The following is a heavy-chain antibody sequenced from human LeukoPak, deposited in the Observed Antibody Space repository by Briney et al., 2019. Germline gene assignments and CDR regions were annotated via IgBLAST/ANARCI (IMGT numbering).Heavy chain of an antibody. V-gene: IGHV4-4*07. J-gene: IGHJ4*02. CDR3: ARDPAGYSSGWSSDY. CDR2: IYTSGST. D-gene: IGHD6-19*01. Sequence: KPSATLSLTCTVSGGSISSYYWSWVRQPAGKGLEWIGRIYTSGSTNYNPSLKSRVTMSVDTSKNQFSLKLSSVTAADTAVYYCARDPAGYSSGWSSDYWGQGTLVTVSS. CDR1: GGSISSYY.